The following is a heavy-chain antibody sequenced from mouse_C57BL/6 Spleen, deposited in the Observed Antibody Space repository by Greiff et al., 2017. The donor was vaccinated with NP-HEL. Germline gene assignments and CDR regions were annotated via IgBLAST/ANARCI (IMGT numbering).Heavy chain of an antibody. V-gene: IGHV1-26*01. Sequence: EVQWVESGPELVKPGASVKISCKASGYTFTDYYMNWVKQSHGKSLEWIGDINPNNGGTSYNQKFKGKATLTVDKSSSTAYMELRSLTSEDSAVYYCARCDGYHWYFDVWGTGTTVTVSS. CDR2: INPNNGGT. J-gene: IGHJ1*03. CDR1: GYTFTDYY. D-gene: IGHD2-3*01. CDR3: ARCDGYHWYFDV.